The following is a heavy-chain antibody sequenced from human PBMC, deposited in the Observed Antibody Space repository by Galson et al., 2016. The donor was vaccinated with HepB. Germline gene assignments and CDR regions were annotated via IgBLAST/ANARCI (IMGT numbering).Heavy chain of an antibody. CDR3: ARQLISTTPFDY. J-gene: IGHJ4*02. CDR2: IYPSDSDT. Sequence: QSGAEVKKPGESLKISCKGSGYLFTAYWIGWVRQMPGEGLEWMGIIYPSDSDTRYSPSFQGQVTISADKSISTAYPQWSSLQASDTAMYYCARQLISTTPFDYWGQGTLVTVSS. CDR1: GYLFTAYW. V-gene: IGHV5-51*01. D-gene: IGHD5/OR15-5a*01.